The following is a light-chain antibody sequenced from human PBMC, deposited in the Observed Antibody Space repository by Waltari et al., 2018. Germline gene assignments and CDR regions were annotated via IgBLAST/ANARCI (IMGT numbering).Light chain of an antibody. CDR1: SLRSYY. Sequence: SSELTHASAVSVSLGQTVMLTCQGDSLRSYYARWYQQKPGQAPVLVIYGKNNRPSGIPDRFSGSSSGNTASLTITGAQAEDEADYYCNSRDSSGNHVVFGGGTKLTVL. CDR3: NSRDSSGNHVV. CDR2: GKN. V-gene: IGLV3-19*01. J-gene: IGLJ2*01.